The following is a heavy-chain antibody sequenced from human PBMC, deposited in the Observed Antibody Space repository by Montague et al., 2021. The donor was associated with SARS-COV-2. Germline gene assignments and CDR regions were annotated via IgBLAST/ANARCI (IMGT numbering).Heavy chain of an antibody. D-gene: IGHD1-14*01. J-gene: IGHJ3*02. CDR3: ARGSLGMGAFDI. Sequence: SETLSLTCTVSGGSISSYYWSWIRQPAGKGLEWIGLIYTSGSTNYNPSLKSRVTMSLDTSKNQFSLKLRSVTAADTAVYYCARGSLGMGAFDIWSQGTMVTVSS. CDR2: IYTSGST. CDR1: GGSISSYY. V-gene: IGHV4-4*07.